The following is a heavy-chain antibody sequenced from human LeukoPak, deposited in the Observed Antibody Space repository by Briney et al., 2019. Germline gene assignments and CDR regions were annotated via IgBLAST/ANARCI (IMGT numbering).Heavy chain of an antibody. CDR2: INHSGST. Sequence: GSLRLSCAASGFTFSSYAMSWVRQAPGKGLEWIGEINHSGSTNYNPSLKSRVTISVDTSKNQFSLKLSSVTAADTAVYYCASRGVAARSGSPFDYWGQGTLVTVSS. D-gene: IGHD6-6*01. CDR3: ASRGVAARSGSPFDY. J-gene: IGHJ4*02. CDR1: GFTFSSYA. V-gene: IGHV4-34*01.